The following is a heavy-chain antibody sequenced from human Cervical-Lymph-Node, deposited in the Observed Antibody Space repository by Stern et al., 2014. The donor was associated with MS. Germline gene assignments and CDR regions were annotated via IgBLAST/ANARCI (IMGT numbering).Heavy chain of an antibody. CDR1: GFNFRTYW. J-gene: IGHJ4*02. CDR2: INGDGTVS. CDR3: ASADRAS. Sequence: EVQLVESGGGMVQPGGSLMISCVASGFNFRTYWMHWVRQGPGKGLEWVSRINGDGTVSTYADSVRGRFTISRNNANNTMSLQLDNLRVEDTAIYYCASADRASWGQGTLVTVST. D-gene: IGHD2-21*01. V-gene: IGHV3-74*02.